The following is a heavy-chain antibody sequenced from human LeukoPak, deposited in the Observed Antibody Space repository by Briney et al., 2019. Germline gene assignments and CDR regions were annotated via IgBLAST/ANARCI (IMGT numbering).Heavy chain of an antibody. V-gene: IGHV5-51*01. CDR1: GYSFTSYW. CDR2: IYPGDSDT. Sequence: GESLKISCKGSGYSFTSYWIGWVRQMPGKGLEWMGIIYPGDSDTRYSPSFQGQVTISADKSISTAYLQWSSLKASDTAMYYCARPTPAYYYDSSWSAFDIWGQGTMVIVSS. J-gene: IGHJ3*02. CDR3: ARPTPAYYYDSSWSAFDI. D-gene: IGHD3-22*01.